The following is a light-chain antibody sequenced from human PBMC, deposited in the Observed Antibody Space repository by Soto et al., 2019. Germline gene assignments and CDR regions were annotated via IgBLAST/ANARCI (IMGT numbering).Light chain of an antibody. J-gene: IGKJ5*01. CDR1: QSISGY. CDR2: DAS. Sequence: EVVLTQSPATLSLSPGERATLSCSASQSISGYLAWYQQKPGQAPRLLIYDASNRATGIPARFSGSGSETDFTLTISSLETEDFAVYYCQQRSNWTLPTVGQGTRLEL. V-gene: IGKV3-11*01. CDR3: QQRSNWTLPT.